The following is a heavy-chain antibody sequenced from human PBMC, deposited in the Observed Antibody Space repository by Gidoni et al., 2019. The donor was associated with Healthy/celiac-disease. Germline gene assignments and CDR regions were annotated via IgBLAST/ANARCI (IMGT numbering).Heavy chain of an antibody. CDR2: ISSSSSYT. J-gene: IGHJ6*02. V-gene: IGHV3-11*06. CDR3: ARGYDSSGYYYHYYYGMDV. Sequence: QVQLVESGGGLVKPGGSLRLSCAASGLPFSDYYMSWIRQAPGKGLEWVSYISSSSSYTNYADSVKGRFTISRDNAKNSRYLQMNSLRAEDTAVYYCARGYDSSGYYYHYYYGMDVWGQGTTVTVSS. D-gene: IGHD3-22*01. CDR1: GLPFSDYY.